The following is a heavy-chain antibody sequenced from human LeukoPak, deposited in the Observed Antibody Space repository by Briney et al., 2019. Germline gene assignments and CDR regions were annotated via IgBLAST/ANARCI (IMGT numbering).Heavy chain of an antibody. Sequence: SETLSPTCTVSGGSISSYYWSWIRQPPGKGLEWIGYIYYSGSTNYNPSLKSRVTISVDTSKNQFSLKLSSVTAADTAVYYCARDKYYGSGSYYNLGDYYYGMDVWGKGTTVTVSS. CDR3: ARDKYYGSGSYYNLGDYYYGMDV. J-gene: IGHJ6*04. CDR2: IYYSGST. CDR1: GGSISSYY. D-gene: IGHD3-10*01. V-gene: IGHV4-59*01.